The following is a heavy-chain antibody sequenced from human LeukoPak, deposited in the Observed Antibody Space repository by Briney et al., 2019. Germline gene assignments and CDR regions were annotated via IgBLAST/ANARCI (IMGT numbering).Heavy chain of an antibody. D-gene: IGHD5-18*01. Sequence: SETLSLTCAVYGGYYWSWIRQPPGKGLEWIGSIYYSGSTYYNPSLKSRVTISVDTSKNQFSLKLSSVTAADTAVYYCASSGYSYGFYSVEYFQHWGQGTLVTVSS. CDR1: GGYY. V-gene: IGHV4-39*01. CDR2: IYYSGST. CDR3: ASSGYSYGFYSVEYFQH. J-gene: IGHJ1*01.